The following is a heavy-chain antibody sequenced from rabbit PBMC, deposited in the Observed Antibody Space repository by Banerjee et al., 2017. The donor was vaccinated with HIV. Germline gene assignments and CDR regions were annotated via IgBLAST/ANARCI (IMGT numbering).Heavy chain of an antibody. Sequence: QEQLEESGGDLVKPEGSLTLTCTASGFSFSSNYYMCWVRQAPGKGLEWIGCIGTGSGSTYNASWAKGRFTISKTSSTTVTLQMTSLTAADTATYFCARDLAGFGYGGDNYDLWGPGTLVTVS. J-gene: IGHJ4*01. CDR3: ARDLAGFGYGGDNYDL. CDR1: GFSFSSNYY. D-gene: IGHD6-1*01. CDR2: IGTGSGST. V-gene: IGHV1S45*01.